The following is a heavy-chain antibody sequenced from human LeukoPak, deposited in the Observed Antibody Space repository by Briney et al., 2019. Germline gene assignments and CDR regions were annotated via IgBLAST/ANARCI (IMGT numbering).Heavy chain of an antibody. CDR2: ISGSGSTI. D-gene: IGHD3-9*01. J-gene: IGHJ4*02. CDR1: GFTLSSYE. V-gene: IGHV3-48*03. CDR3: ARQRGDILTGYYIPRGFDY. Sequence: GGSLRLSCAVSGFTLSSYEMSWVRQAPEKGLEWVSYISGSGSTIYYADSVKGRFTISRDNGKNSLYLQMNSLRAEDTAVHYCARQRGDILTGYYIPRGFDYWGQGTLVTVSS.